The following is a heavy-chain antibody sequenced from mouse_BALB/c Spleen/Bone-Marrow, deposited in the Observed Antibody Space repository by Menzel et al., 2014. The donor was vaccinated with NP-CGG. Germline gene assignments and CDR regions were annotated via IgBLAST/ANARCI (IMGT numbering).Heavy chain of an antibody. CDR3: ARVSYDYFDY. D-gene: IGHD1-1*01. CDR2: ISTYYGDA. Sequence: VQLQQSGAELVRPGVSVKISCKGSGYTFTDYALHWVKQSHAKSLEWIGIISTYYGDASYNRKFKGKATMTVDKSSSTAYMELARLTSEDSAIYYCARVSYDYFDYWGQGTTLAVSS. J-gene: IGHJ2*01. V-gene: IGHV1S137*01. CDR1: GYTFTDYA.